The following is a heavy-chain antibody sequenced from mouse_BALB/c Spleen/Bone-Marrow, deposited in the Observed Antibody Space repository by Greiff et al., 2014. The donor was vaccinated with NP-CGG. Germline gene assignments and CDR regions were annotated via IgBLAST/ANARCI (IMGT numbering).Heavy chain of an antibody. CDR3: TRTYGNYPAWFAY. D-gene: IGHD2-1*01. V-gene: IGHV1S22*01. Sequence: LQQSGSELVRPGASVKLPCKASGHTFTSYLIHWVKQRPGQGLEWIGNIYPGSGSTNYDEKFKSKATLTVDTSSSTAYMQLSSLTSEDSAVYYCTRTYGNYPAWFAYWGQGTLVTVSA. CDR2: IYPGSGST. CDR1: GHTFTSYL. J-gene: IGHJ3*01.